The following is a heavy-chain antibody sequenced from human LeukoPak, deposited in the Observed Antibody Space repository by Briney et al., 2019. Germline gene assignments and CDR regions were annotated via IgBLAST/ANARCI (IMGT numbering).Heavy chain of an antibody. CDR3: AKGGLGYCSSTSCLEGYFDY. D-gene: IGHD2-2*01. CDR1: GFTFDDYA. CDR2: ISWNSGSI. Sequence: GGSLRLSCAASGFTFDDYAMHWVRQAPGKGLEWVSGISWNSGSIGYADSVKGRFTISRDNAKNSLYLQMNSLRAEDMALYYCAKGGLGYCSSTSCLEGYFDYWGQGTLVTVSS. J-gene: IGHJ4*02. V-gene: IGHV3-9*03.